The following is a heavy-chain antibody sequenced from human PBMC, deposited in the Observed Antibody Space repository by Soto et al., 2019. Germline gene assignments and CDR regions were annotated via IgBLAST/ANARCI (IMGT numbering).Heavy chain of an antibody. CDR1: GGSLSGYY. Sequence: QVQLQQWGAGLLKPSETLSLTCAVYGGSLSGYYWSWIRQPPGKGLEGIGEINHSGSTNYNPSLKSRVTISVDTSKNQFSLKLSSVTAADTAVYYCARGWGRIFDYWGQGTLVTVSS. D-gene: IGHD7-27*01. CDR3: ARGWGRIFDY. J-gene: IGHJ4*02. V-gene: IGHV4-34*01. CDR2: INHSGST.